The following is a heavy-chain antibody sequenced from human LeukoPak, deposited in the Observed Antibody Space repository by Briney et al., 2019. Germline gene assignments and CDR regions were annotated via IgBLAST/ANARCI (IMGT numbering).Heavy chain of an antibody. V-gene: IGHV3-7*01. Sequence: PGGSLRLSCAASGFTFDNYWMSWVRQAPGKGLEWVANIKQDGSEKYYVDSVKGRFTISRDNAKNSLYLQMNSLRAEDTAVYYCARVSSSYIYYYYYMDVWGKGTTVTVSS. D-gene: IGHD6-13*01. CDR1: GFTFDNYW. CDR3: ARVSSSYIYYYYYMDV. J-gene: IGHJ6*03. CDR2: IKQDGSEK.